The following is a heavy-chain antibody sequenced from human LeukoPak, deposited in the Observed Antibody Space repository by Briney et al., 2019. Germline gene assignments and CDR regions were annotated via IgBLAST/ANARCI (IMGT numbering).Heavy chain of an antibody. CDR3: ARDLTRRDAFDI. Sequence: PGGSLRLSCAASGFTLSSYAMSWVRQAPGKGLEWVSAISGSGGSTYYADSVKGRFTISRDNSKNTLYLQMNSLRAEDTAVYYCARDLTRRDAFDIWGQGTMVTVSS. CDR2: ISGSGGST. CDR1: GFTLSSYA. D-gene: IGHD3-9*01. J-gene: IGHJ3*02. V-gene: IGHV3-23*01.